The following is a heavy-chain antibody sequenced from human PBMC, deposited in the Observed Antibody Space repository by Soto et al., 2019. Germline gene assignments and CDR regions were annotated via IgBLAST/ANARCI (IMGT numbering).Heavy chain of an antibody. CDR3: AKDASYIVGYANDV. D-gene: IGHD2-15*01. CDR2: ISGSGGST. CDR1: GFTFSSYA. J-gene: IGHJ6*02. Sequence: EVQLLESGGHLRQPGGSLRLSCAASGFTFSSYAMSWVRQAPGKGLEWVSGISGSGGSTYYADSVKGRFTISRDNSKNMLYLEMKSLRAEDTAEYYCAKDASYIVGYANDVWGQGTTVTVSS. V-gene: IGHV3-23*01.